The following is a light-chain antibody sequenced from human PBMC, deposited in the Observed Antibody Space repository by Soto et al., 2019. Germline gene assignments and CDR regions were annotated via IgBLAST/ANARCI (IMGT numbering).Light chain of an antibody. Sequence: QSALTQPASVSGSPGQSITISCTGTSSDVGGYNYVSWYQQHPGKAPKLMIYEVRNRPSGVSDRFSGSKSGNTASLTISGLQAEDEADYYCNSYTSSSTVVFGGRTKLTVL. CDR1: SSDVGGYNY. CDR3: NSYTSSSTVV. CDR2: EVR. J-gene: IGLJ2*01. V-gene: IGLV2-14*01.